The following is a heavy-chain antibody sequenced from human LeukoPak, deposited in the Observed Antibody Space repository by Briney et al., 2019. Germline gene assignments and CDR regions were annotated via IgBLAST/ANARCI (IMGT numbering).Heavy chain of an antibody. CDR1: GFNFSSHA. CDR3: ASQDLKSGRYLGTLDY. D-gene: IGHD1-26*01. V-gene: IGHV3-23*01. J-gene: IGHJ4*02. CDR2: ISGSGGRT. Sequence: PGGSLRLSCAASGFNFSSHAMGWVRQAPGKGLEWVSAISGSGGRTYYADSVKGRFSISRDDSKNTLYLQMNSLRAEDTAVYYCASQDLKSGRYLGTLDYWGQGTLVTVSS.